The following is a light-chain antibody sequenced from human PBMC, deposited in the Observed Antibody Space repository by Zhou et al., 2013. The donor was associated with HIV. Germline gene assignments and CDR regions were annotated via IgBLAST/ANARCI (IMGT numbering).Light chain of an antibody. Sequence: QQKPGKPPTLLIYDASTLQSDVPSRFSGSASGTHFTLTITGLQPADFATYFCQQFNVYPYTFGQGTKLDFK. J-gene: IGKJ2*01. V-gene: IGKV1-13*01. CDR2: DAS. CDR3: QQFNVYPYT.